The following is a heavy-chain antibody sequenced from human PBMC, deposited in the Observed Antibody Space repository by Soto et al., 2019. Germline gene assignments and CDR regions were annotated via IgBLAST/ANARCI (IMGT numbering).Heavy chain of an antibody. Sequence: QVQLVQSGAEVKKPGASVKVSCKASGYTFSSYFLHWVRQAPGQGLEWMGIINPSGDGTSYAQKFQGRVTMTRDTSTNTVYMELSSLRYEDTVVYYCARGRGGIYVMDVWGQGTTVTVSS. J-gene: IGHJ6*02. CDR1: GYTFSSYF. V-gene: IGHV1-46*01. CDR3: ARGRGGIYVMDV. D-gene: IGHD1-26*01. CDR2: INPSGDGT.